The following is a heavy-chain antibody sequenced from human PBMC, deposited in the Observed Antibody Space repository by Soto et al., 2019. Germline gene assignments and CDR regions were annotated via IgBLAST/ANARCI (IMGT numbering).Heavy chain of an antibody. CDR1: GFSFSNAW. J-gene: IGHJ4*01. Sequence: GGSLRLSCAASGFSFSNAWINWVRQVPGKGLEWVGRIKSKTDGGTTDFAAPVKGRFAISRDDSKNMVYLQMNSLKTEDTAVYYCTTDSYITVVIIPFDYCGHGTLVTVST. V-gene: IGHV3-15*07. D-gene: IGHD2-2*02. CDR2: IKSKTDGGTT. CDR3: TTDSYITVVIIPFDY.